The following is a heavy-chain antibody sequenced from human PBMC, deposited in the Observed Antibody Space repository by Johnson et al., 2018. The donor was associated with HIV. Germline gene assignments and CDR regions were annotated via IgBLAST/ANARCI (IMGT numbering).Heavy chain of an antibody. CDR3: AREGSGSYQI. CDR2: ISYDGSNK. J-gene: IGHJ3*02. D-gene: IGHD1-26*01. CDR1: EFTFSSYA. Sequence: QVQLVESGGGLVQPGGSLRLSCAASEFTFSSYAMHWVRQAPGKGLEWVAVISYDGSNKYYADSVKGRFTISRDNSKNTLYLQMNSLRAEDTAVYYCAREGSGSYQIWGQGTMVTVSS. V-gene: IGHV3-30-3*01.